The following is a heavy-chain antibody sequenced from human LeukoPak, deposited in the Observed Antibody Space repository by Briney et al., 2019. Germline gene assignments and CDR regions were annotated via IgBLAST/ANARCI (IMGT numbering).Heavy chain of an antibody. D-gene: IGHD6-13*01. Sequence: SETLSLTCTVSGGSISSYYWSWIRQPPGKGLEWIGYIYYSGSTNYNPSLKSRVTISVDTSKNQFSLKLSSVTAADTAVYYCARASGMAAAGTVDYWGQGTLVTVSS. V-gene: IGHV4-59*01. J-gene: IGHJ4*02. CDR2: IYYSGST. CDR3: ARASGMAAAGTVDY. CDR1: GGSISSYY.